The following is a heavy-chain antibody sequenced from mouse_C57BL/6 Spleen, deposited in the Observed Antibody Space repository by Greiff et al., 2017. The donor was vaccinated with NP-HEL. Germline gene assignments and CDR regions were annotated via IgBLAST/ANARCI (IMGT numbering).Heavy chain of an antibody. D-gene: IGHD1-3*01. Sequence: EVQLQQSGPELVKPGASVKISCKASGYTFTDYNMDWVKQSHGKSLEWIGDINPNNGGTIYNQKFKGKATLTVDKTSSTAYMELRRLTSEDTAVYYYARDNGFAYWGQGTLVTVSA. CDR2: INPNNGGT. CDR3: ARDNGFAY. CDR1: GYTFTDYN. V-gene: IGHV1-18*01. J-gene: IGHJ3*01.